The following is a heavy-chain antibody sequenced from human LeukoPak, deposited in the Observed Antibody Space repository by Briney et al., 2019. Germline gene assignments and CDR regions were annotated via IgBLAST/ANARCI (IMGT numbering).Heavy chain of an antibody. CDR1: GFTVSSNY. D-gene: IGHD4-23*01. CDR2: IYSGGST. V-gene: IGHV3-66*02. CDR3: TRFVVTYYFDY. Sequence: GGSLRLSCAASGFTVSSNYVSWVRQAPGKGLEWVSVIYSGGSTYYADSVKGRFTISRDSSKNTLYLQMNSLRAEDTAVYYCTRFVVTYYFDYWGQGTLVTVSS. J-gene: IGHJ4*02.